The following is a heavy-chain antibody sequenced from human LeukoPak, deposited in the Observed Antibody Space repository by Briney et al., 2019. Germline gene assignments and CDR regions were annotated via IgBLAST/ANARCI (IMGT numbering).Heavy chain of an antibody. CDR1: GFTFSDYY. V-gene: IGHV3-11*04. Sequence: GGSLRLSCAASGFTFSDYYMSWIRQAPGKGLEWVSYISSSGITIYYADSVQGRFTISRDNSKNTVHLQINSLRPEDTAMYYCVRDGAHWDLDYWGQGTLVTVSS. CDR3: VRDGAHWDLDY. D-gene: IGHD7-27*01. CDR2: ISSSGITI. J-gene: IGHJ4*02.